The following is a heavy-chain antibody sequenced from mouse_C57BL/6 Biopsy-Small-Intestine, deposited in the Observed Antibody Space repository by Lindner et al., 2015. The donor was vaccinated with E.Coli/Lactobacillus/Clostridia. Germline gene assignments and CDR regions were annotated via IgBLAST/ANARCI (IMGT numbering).Heavy chain of an antibody. Sequence: FGGGLVKPGGSLKLSCAASEFTFSDYGMHWVRQAPEKGLEWVAYISSGSSTIYYADTVKGRFTIPRVNAKNTLFLQMTSLRSEDTAMYYCARGTPVGFDYWGQGTTLTVSS. J-gene: IGHJ2*01. D-gene: IGHD2-14*01. CDR2: ISSGSSTI. CDR1: EFTFSDYG. CDR3: ARGTPVGFDY. V-gene: IGHV5-17*01.